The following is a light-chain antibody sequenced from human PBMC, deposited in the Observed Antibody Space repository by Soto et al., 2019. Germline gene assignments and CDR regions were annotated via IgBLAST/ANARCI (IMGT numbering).Light chain of an antibody. J-gene: IGKJ1*01. CDR3: QQYNSYS. V-gene: IGKV1-5*02. CDR2: HAS. CDR1: QDISNY. Sequence: DVQRTHAPASLSSSVVYRVTIICQASQDISNYLNWYQQKPGTAPKVLIYHASNLQSGVPSRFSGSGSGTEFTLTISSLQPDDFATYYCQQYNSYSFGQGTKVDI.